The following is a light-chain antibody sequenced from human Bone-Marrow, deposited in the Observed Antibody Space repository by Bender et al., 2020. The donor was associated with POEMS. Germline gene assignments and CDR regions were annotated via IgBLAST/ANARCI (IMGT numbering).Light chain of an antibody. J-gene: IGLJ2*01. V-gene: IGLV3-25*03. CDR2: KDT. CDR1: NIGDES. CDR3: QSADSSATFLV. Sequence: SYVLTQPPSVSVAPGKTTTIPCVGNNIGDESVHWYQHKPGQAPIVVLYKDTERPSAIPERFSGSSSGTTVTLTITGVQAEDEADYYCQSADSSATFLVFGGGTKLTVL.